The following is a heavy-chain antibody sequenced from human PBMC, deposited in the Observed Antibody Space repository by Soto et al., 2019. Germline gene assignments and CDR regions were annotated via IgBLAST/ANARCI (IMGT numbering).Heavy chain of an antibody. CDR3: ARDDKSGETPLFDY. CDR1: GFTFSSYG. D-gene: IGHD3-22*01. J-gene: IGHJ4*02. V-gene: IGHV3-33*01. CDR2: IWYDGSNK. Sequence: GGSLRLSCAASGFTFSSYGMHWVRQAPGKGLEWVAVIWYDGSNKYYADSVKGRFTISRDNSKNTLYLQMNSLRAEDTAVYYCARDDKSGETPLFDYWGQGTLVTVSS.